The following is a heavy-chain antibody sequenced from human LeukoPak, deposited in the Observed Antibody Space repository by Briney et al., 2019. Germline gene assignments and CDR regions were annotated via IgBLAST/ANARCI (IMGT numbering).Heavy chain of an antibody. V-gene: IGHV3-30*03. D-gene: IGHD5-12*01. J-gene: IGHJ6*02. CDR2: ISYEDGSNQ. Sequence: GGSLRLSCAASGFTFSSYGLHWVRQAPGKRLEWVAVISYEDGSNQFYGDSVKGRFTISRDNSKNTLYLQMNSLRGEDTAVYYCARGNSGYDAQDFYYYAMGVWGQGTTVTVSS. CDR1: GFTFSSYG. CDR3: ARGNSGYDAQDFYYYAMGV.